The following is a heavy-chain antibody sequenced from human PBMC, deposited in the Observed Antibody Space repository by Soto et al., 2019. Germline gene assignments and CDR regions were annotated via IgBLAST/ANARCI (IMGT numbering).Heavy chain of an antibody. Sequence: SETLSLTCTVSGGSISSYYWSWIRQPPGKGLEWIGYIYYSGSTNYNPSLKSRVTISVDTSKNQLSLKLSSVTAADTAVYYCARVKRWLQYIWFDSRGQRTLVTVSS. CDR2: IYYSGST. V-gene: IGHV4-59*01. J-gene: IGHJ5*01. D-gene: IGHD5-12*01. CDR3: ARVKRWLQYIWFDS. CDR1: GGSISSYY.